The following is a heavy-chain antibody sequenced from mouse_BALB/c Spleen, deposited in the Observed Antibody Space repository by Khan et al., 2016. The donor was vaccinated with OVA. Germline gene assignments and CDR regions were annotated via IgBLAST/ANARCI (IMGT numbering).Heavy chain of an antibody. CDR3: ARRDGYYGCAMDY. J-gene: IGHJ4*01. Sequence: EVQLQESGPGLVKPSQSLSLTCTVTGYSITSDYAWNWIRQFPGNKLEWMGYISYSGSTSYNPSLKSRISITRDTSKNQFFLQLNSVTTEDTATYYSARRDGYYGCAMDYWGQGTSVTVSS. D-gene: IGHD2-3*01. CDR2: ISYSGST. CDR1: GYSITSDYA. V-gene: IGHV3-2*02.